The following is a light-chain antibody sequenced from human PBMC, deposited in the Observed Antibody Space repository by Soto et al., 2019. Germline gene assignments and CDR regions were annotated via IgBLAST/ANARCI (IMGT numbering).Light chain of an antibody. CDR1: QSVANH. J-gene: IGKJ4*01. CDR3: QQRDSWTLT. V-gene: IGKV3-11*01. CDR2: DAS. Sequence: EIVLTQSPATVSLSPGERVTLSCRASQSVANHLTWYQQKPGKTPRLLIYDASNRATIIPARFSGSESGTDFTLTISSLEHEDFVFYYCQQRDSWTLTFGGGTKVEIK.